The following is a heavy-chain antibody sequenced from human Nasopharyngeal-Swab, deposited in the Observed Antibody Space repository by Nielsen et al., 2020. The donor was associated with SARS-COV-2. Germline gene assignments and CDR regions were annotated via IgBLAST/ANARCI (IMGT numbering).Heavy chain of an antibody. CDR3: ARDVFLAAAGTTLYYYYGMDV. Sequence: SETLSLTCTVSGGSISSGGYYWSWIRQHPGKGLEWIGYIYYSGSTHYNPSLKSRVTISVDTSKNPFSLKLSSVTAADTAVYYCARDVFLAAAGTTLYYYYGMDVWGQGTTVTVSS. D-gene: IGHD6-13*01. J-gene: IGHJ6*02. CDR1: GGSISSGGYY. CDR2: IYYSGST. V-gene: IGHV4-31*03.